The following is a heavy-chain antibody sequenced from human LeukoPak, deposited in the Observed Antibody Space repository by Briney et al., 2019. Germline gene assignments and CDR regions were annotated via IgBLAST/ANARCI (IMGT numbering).Heavy chain of an antibody. CDR3: ARGIVATLDYFDY. Sequence: GGSLRLSCAASGFTFSSYSMNWVRQAPGKGLEWVSSISSSSSYIYYADSVKGRFTISRDNARNSLYLQMNSLRAEDTAVYYCARGIVATLDYFDYWGQGTLVTVSS. CDR2: ISSSSSYI. CDR1: GFTFSSYS. J-gene: IGHJ4*02. D-gene: IGHD5-12*01. V-gene: IGHV3-21*01.